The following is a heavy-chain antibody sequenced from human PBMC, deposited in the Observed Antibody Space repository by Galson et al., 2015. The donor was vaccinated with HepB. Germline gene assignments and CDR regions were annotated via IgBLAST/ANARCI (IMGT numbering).Heavy chain of an antibody. V-gene: IGHV1-69*04. Sequence: SVQVSCKASGGTFSSYAISWVRQAPGQGLEWMGRIIPILGITNYAQKFQGRVTVTADKSTNTAYMELSSLRSEDTAVYFCATTTYYYDSSSKGDYYYYGMDVWGQGTTVTVSS. D-gene: IGHD3-22*01. CDR1: GGTFSSYA. CDR3: ATTTYYYDSSSKGDYYYYGMDV. CDR2: IIPILGIT. J-gene: IGHJ6*02.